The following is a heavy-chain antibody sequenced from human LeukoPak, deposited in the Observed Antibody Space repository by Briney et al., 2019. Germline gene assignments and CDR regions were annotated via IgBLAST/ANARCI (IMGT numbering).Heavy chain of an antibody. Sequence: PGGSLRLSCAASGFTFSSYAMSWVRQAPGKGLEWVSAISGSGGSTYYADSVKGRFTISRDNSKNTLYLQMNSLRAEDTAVCYCAKDPSGYGYNWFDPWGQGTLVTVSS. CDR1: GFTFSSYA. D-gene: IGHD3-3*01. CDR2: ISGSGGST. J-gene: IGHJ5*02. CDR3: AKDPSGYGYNWFDP. V-gene: IGHV3-23*01.